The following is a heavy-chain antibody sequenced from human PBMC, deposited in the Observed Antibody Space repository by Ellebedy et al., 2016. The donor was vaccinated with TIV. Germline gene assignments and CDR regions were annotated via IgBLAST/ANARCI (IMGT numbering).Heavy chain of an antibody. J-gene: IGHJ6*02. Sequence: GESLKISCAASGFTFSSYAMHWVRQAPGKGLEWVAVISYDGSNKYYADSVKGRFTISRDDAKNSLYLQMNSLRAEDTAVYYCARGPRFLEWLSPHYYYYGMDVWGQGTTVTVSS. D-gene: IGHD3-3*01. CDR3: ARGPRFLEWLSPHYYYYGMDV. V-gene: IGHV3-30-3*01. CDR1: GFTFSSYA. CDR2: ISYDGSNK.